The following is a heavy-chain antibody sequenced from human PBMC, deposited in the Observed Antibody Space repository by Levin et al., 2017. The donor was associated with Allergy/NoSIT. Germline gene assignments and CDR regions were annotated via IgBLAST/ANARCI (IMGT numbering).Heavy chain of an antibody. V-gene: IGHV4-39*01. CDR1: GGYISSGHYY. CDR2: FYYSGST. CDR3: ARHLDLGEAPKDVFDF. Sequence: SSETLSLTCTVSGGYISSGHYYWGWIRQPPGKGLEWIGNFYYSGSTYYNPSLKIRVTISVATSKNQFSLKLSSVTDADTAVYYCARHLDLGEAPKDVFDFWGQGTLVTVSS. J-gene: IGHJ4*02.